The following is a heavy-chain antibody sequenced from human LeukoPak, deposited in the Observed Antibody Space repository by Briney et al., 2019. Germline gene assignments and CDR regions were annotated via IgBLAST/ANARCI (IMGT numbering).Heavy chain of an antibody. V-gene: IGHV4-39*01. D-gene: IGHD3-10*01. CDR1: GGSISSSSHY. CDR3: ARHDYGSGRYYNDY. Sequence: SDTLSLTCTVSGGSISSSSHYWGWIRQPPGKGLEWIGSIYYSGTTYYNPSLKSRVTISVDTSKSQFSLRLNSVTAADTAVYYCARHDYGSGRYYNDYWGQGTLVTVSS. J-gene: IGHJ4*02. CDR2: IYYSGTT.